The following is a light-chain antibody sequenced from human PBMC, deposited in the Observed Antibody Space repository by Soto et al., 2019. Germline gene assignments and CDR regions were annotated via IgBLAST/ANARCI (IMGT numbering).Light chain of an antibody. V-gene: IGLV2-14*01. CDR2: DVT. Sequence: QSVLTQPASVSGSPGQSIAISCTGTSSDVGGHNYVSWYQQRPGKAPQLIIYDVTNRPSGVSNRFSGSKSGNTASLTISGLQAEDEADYYCCSYTVATTRDGRVFGGGTKVTVL. CDR3: CSYTVATTRDGRV. J-gene: IGLJ3*02. CDR1: SSDVGGHNY.